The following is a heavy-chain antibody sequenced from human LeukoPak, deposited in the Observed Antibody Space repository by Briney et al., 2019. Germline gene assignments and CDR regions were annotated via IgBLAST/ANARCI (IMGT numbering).Heavy chain of an antibody. CDR2: ISSSGSTV. V-gene: IGHV3-11*04. D-gene: IGHD5-18*01. J-gene: IGHJ4*02. CDR3: AKDRIQYSYGYGPDY. CDR1: GFTFSDYY. Sequence: PGGSLRLSCAASGFTFSDYYMSWIRQTPGKGLEWVSYISSSGSTVYYADSVKGRFTISRDNSKNTLYLQMNSLRAEDTAVYYCAKDRIQYSYGYGPDYWGQGTLVTVSS.